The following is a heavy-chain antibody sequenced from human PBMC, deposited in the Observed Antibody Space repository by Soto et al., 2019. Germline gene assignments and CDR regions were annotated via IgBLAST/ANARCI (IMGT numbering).Heavy chain of an antibody. D-gene: IGHD5-18*01. CDR1: GDSISSNNNY. V-gene: IGHV4-30-4*01. J-gene: IGHJ5*02. CDR2: ISYSGTT. CDR3: ARGRGYSYGLDP. Sequence: QVQLQESGPGLVKPSQTLSLTCTVSGDSISSNNNYWSWIRQPPGEGLEWIGFISYSGTTSYSPSLKSRVALSLDTSKNQFSLSLSSVTAADTAVYYCARGRGYSYGLDPWGQGTLVTVSS.